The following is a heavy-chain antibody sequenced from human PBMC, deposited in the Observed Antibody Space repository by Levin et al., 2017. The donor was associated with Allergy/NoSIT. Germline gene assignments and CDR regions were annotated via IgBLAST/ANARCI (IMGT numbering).Heavy chain of an antibody. D-gene: IGHD5-12*01. CDR1: GFTFSSYG. CDR3: ASLWLPSFIQN. J-gene: IGHJ3*01. V-gene: IGHV3-33*01. Sequence: GGSLRLSCAASGFTFSSYGMHWVRQAPGKGLEWVAVIWYDGSNKYYADSVKGRFTISRDNSKNTLYLQMNSLRAEDTAVYYCASLWLPSFIQNWGQGTMVTVSS. CDR2: IWYDGSNK.